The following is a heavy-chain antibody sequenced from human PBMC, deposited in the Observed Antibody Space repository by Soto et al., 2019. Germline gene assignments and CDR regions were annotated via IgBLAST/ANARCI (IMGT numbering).Heavy chain of an antibody. CDR2: ISAYNGNT. CDR1: GDTFTYIC. Sequence: GASVKVSWEACGDTFTYICMSWARQAPGQGLEWMGWISAYNGNTNYAQNFQGRVTITADKSTSTAYMELSSLRSEDTAVYYCARSIVVVTALDYWGQGTLVTVSS. V-gene: IGHV1-18*01. CDR3: ARSIVVVTALDY. J-gene: IGHJ4*02. D-gene: IGHD2-21*02.